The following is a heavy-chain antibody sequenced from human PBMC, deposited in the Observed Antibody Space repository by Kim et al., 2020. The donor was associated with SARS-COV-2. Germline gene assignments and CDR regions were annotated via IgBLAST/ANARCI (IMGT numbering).Heavy chain of an antibody. J-gene: IGHJ4*02. CDR3: AKDPRSWDGADFDN. CDR1: GFTFSSYG. V-gene: IGHV3-30*18. D-gene: IGHD1-26*01. CDR2: ISYDGSNK. Sequence: GGSLRLSCAASGFTFSSYGMHWVRQAPGKGLEWVAVISYDGSNKYYADSVKGRFTISRDNSKNTLYLQMNSLRAEDTAVYYCAKDPRSWDGADFDNWGQGTLVTVSS.